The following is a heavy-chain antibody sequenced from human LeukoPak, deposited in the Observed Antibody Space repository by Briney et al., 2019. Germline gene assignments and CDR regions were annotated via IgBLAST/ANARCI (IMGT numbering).Heavy chain of an antibody. V-gene: IGHV1-2*02. CDR2: INPNSGST. CDR1: GYSFTAYW. CDR3: GLTVTYSYGMDV. D-gene: IGHD4-17*01. J-gene: IGHJ6*02. Sequence: RASVKVSCEPSGYSFTAYWIHWVRQAPGQGLEWLGWINPNSGSTNYVQKFQGRVTMTRDTSISTAYLELSRLRSDDTAVYYCGLTVTYSYGMDVWGQGTTVTVSS.